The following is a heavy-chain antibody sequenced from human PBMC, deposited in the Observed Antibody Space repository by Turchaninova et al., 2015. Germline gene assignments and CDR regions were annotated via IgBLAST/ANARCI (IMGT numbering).Heavy chain of an antibody. J-gene: IGHJ4*02. D-gene: IGHD3-16*01. V-gene: IGHV4-39*01. CDR3: ARIRGYNYNPTGHFDY. CDR1: GGSISSRNYY. CDR2: IYFSGST. Sequence: QLQLQESGPGLVKPSETLSLTCTVSGGSISSRNYYWGWLRQPPEKGLAWIGNIYFSGSTYYHPSLKSRVTISVDTSKSQFSLKLSSVTVADTAVYYCARIRGYNYNPTGHFDYWGQGALVTVSS.